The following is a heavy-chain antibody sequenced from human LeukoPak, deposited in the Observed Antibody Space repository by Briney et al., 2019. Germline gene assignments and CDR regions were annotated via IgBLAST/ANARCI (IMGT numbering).Heavy chain of an antibody. Sequence: GGSLRLSCAASGFTFDDYAMHWVRQAPGKGLEWVSLISWDGGTTYYADSVKGRFNISRDNSKNSLYMEMNSLRAEDTALYYCAKNREMWSSSWYDFHYWGQGTLVTVSS. V-gene: IGHV3-43D*03. J-gene: IGHJ4*02. CDR2: ISWDGGTT. CDR3: AKNREMWSSSWYDFHY. D-gene: IGHD6-13*01. CDR1: GFTFDDYA.